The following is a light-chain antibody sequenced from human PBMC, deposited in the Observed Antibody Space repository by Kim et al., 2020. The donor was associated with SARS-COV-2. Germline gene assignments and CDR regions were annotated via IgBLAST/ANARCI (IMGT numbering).Light chain of an antibody. V-gene: IGKV4-1*01. CDR2: WAS. J-gene: IGKJ4*01. CDR1: QSVLYSSNEKNY. CDR3: QQYFSTPLT. Sequence: DIVMTQSPDSLTVSPGERATINCKSSQSVLYSSNEKNYLAWYQQKPGQPPKLLINWASTRESGVPDRFSGSGSGTDFTLTISNLQAEDVAIYYCQQYFSTPLTFGGGTKVDIK.